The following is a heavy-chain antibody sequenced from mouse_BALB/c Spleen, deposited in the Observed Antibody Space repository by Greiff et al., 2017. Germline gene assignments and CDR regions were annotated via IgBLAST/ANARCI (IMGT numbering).Heavy chain of an antibody. D-gene: IGHD2-14*01. J-gene: IGHJ4*01. V-gene: IGHV5-6-2*01. Sequence: EVKLMESGGGLVKLGGSLKLSCAASGFTFSSYYMSWVRQTPEKRLELVAAINSNGGSTYYPDTVKGRFTISRDNAKNNLYLQMSSLKSEDTALYYCARQCYRYDGRHAMDYWGQGTSVTVSS. CDR3: ARQCYRYDGRHAMDY. CDR1: GFTFSSYY. CDR2: INSNGGST.